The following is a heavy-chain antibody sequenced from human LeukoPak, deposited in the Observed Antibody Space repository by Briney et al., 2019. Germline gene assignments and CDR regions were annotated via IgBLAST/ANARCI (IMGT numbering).Heavy chain of an antibody. V-gene: IGHV4-61*01. CDR3: ARAGWNDGIDY. J-gene: IGHJ4*02. CDR1: GYSISSGYY. D-gene: IGHD1-1*01. CDR2: IYYSGST. Sequence: SETLSLTCTVSGYSISSGYYWSWIRQPPGKGLEWIGHIYYSGSTNYNPSLKSRVTISVDTSKNQFSLKLSSVTAADTAVYYCARAGWNDGIDYWGQGTLVTVSS.